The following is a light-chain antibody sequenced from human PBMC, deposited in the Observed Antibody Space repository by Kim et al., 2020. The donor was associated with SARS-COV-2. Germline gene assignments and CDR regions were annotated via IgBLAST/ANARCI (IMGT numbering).Light chain of an antibody. CDR3: QQSYSTPWT. J-gene: IGKJ1*01. V-gene: IGKV1-39*01. CDR1: QSISSY. CDR2: AAS. Sequence: APVGDRVTITCRASQSISSYLNWYQHKPGKAPKLLIYAASSLQSGVPSRFSGSGSGTDFTLTISSLQPEDFATYYCQQSYSTPWTFGQGTKVDIK.